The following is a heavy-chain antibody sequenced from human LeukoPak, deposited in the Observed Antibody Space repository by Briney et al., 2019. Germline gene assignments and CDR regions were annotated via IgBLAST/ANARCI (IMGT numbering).Heavy chain of an antibody. V-gene: IGHV1-18*01. CDR3: ARGGRRNYYDSSGYYYHWFDP. D-gene: IGHD3-22*01. J-gene: IGHJ5*02. CDR1: GYTFTSYG. Sequence: ASVKVSCKASGYTFTSYGISWVRQAPGQGLEWMGWISAYNGNTNYAQKLQGRVTMTTDTSTSTAYMELRSLRSDDTGVYYCARGGRRNYYDSSGYYYHWFDPWGQGTLVTVSS. CDR2: ISAYNGNT.